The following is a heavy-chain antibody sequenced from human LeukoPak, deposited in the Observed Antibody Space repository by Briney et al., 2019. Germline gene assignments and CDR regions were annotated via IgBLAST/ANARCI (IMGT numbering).Heavy chain of an antibody. CDR2: TYYRSKWYN. Sequence: SQTLSLTCAISGDSVSSNGAAWNWLRQSPSRGLERLGRTYYRSKWYNDYAVSVKSRITINPDISKNQFSLQLNSVTPEDTAVYYCARDHGCSGGSCYSDWFDPWGQGTLVTVSS. V-gene: IGHV6-1*01. D-gene: IGHD2-15*01. CDR3: ARDHGCSGGSCYSDWFDP. J-gene: IGHJ5*02. CDR1: GDSVSSNGAA.